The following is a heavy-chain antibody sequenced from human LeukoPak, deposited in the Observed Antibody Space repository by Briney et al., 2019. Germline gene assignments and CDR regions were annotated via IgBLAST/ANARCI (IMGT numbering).Heavy chain of an antibody. Sequence: AASVKVSCKASGYTFTSYGISWVRQAPGQGLEWMGWISAYNGNTNYAQKLQGRVTMTTDTSTSTAYMELRSLRSDDTAVYYCAREPSVDSSGYYYYYFDYWGQGTLVTVSS. CDR2: ISAYNGNT. CDR1: GYTFTSYG. CDR3: AREPSVDSSGYYYYYFDY. J-gene: IGHJ4*02. V-gene: IGHV1-18*01. D-gene: IGHD3-22*01.